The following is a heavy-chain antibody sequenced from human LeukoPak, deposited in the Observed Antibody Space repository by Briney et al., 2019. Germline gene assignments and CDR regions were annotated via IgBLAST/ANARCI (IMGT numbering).Heavy chain of an antibody. J-gene: IGHJ5*02. V-gene: IGHV4-4*02. Sequence: AGTLSLTCAVSGGSISSSNWWSWVRQPPGKGLEWIGEIYHSGSTNYNPSLKSRVTISVDKSKNQFSLKLSSVTAADTAVYYCARDPSYGRNWFDPWGQGTLVTVSS. D-gene: IGHD3-10*01. CDR1: GGSISSSNW. CDR3: ARDPSYGRNWFDP. CDR2: IYHSGST.